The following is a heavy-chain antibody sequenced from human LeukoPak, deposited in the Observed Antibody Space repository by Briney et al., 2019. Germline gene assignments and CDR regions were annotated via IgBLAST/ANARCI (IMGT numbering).Heavy chain of an antibody. CDR2: MNPNSGTT. D-gene: IGHD3-16*02. Sequence: ASVKVSCKASGYTFTSYDINWVRQATGQGLEWMGWMNPNSGTTGYAQKFQGRVTMTRNTSISTAYMELSSLRSEDTAVYYCARGRVTFGGVIVIQYFDYWGQGTLVTVSS. J-gene: IGHJ4*02. V-gene: IGHV1-8*01. CDR3: ARGRVTFGGVIVIQYFDY. CDR1: GYTFTSYD.